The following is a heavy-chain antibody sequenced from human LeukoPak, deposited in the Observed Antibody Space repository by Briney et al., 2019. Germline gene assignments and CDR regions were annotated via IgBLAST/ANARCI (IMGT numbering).Heavy chain of an antibody. Sequence: GGSLRLSCAASGYTFSTYGMHWVRQAPGKGLEWVAFIGFDGNNKYYVDSVKGRFTISRDNSKNTLYLQLNSLRAEDTAMYYCAKDGCYYGSGRCNFDYWGQGTLVTVSS. D-gene: IGHD3-10*01. CDR1: GYTFSTYG. J-gene: IGHJ4*02. CDR2: IGFDGNNK. CDR3: AKDGCYYGSGRCNFDY. V-gene: IGHV3-30*02.